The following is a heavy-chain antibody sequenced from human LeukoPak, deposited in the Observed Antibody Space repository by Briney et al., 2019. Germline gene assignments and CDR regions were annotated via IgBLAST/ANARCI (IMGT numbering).Heavy chain of an antibody. J-gene: IGHJ4*02. V-gene: IGHV1-69*13. CDR1: GSTFSSYA. CDR2: MIPIFGTA. D-gene: IGHD2-21*01. CDR3: AREWDCAGDCITAFDY. Sequence: GASVKVSCKASGSTFSSYAISWVRQAPGQGLEWMGGMIPIFGTANYAQKFQGRVTITADESTSTAYMELSSLRSEDTAVYYCAREWDCAGDCITAFDYWRQGTLVTVSS.